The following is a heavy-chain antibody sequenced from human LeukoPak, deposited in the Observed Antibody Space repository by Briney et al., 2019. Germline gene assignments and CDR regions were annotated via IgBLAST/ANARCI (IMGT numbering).Heavy chain of an antibody. V-gene: IGHV3-30*02. CDR3: AAINIAQLTIRVY. Sequence: PGGSLRLSCAASGFTFSGYGMHWVRQAPGKGLEWVSFIRYDGSDKYYADSVKGRFTISRDNSKNTLYLQMNSLRVEDTAVYYCAAINIAQLTIRVYWGQGNLLTVSS. CDR1: GFTFSGYG. D-gene: IGHD2/OR15-2a*01. CDR2: IRYDGSDK. J-gene: IGHJ4*02.